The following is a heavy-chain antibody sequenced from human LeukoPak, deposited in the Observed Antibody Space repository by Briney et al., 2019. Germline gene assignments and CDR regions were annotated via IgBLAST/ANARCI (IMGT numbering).Heavy chain of an antibody. D-gene: IGHD3-22*01. CDR3: ARVGYYESSGYYEY. CDR1: GYTLTDYY. CDR2: INPNSGGT. V-gene: IGHV1-2*06. Sequence: VASVKVSCKASGYTLTDYYMHWVRQAPGRGLDWMGRINPNSGGTNYAQKFQGRVTMTRDTSISTVYMELSRLRSDDTAVYYCARVGYYESSGYYEYWGQGTLVTVSS. J-gene: IGHJ4*02.